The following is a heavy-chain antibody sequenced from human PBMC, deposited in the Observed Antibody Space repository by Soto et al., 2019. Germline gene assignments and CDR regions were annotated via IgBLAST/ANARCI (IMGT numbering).Heavy chain of an antibody. D-gene: IGHD2-15*01. CDR3: ARGLGLYCSGGSCYSLDDYYYGMDA. CDR1: GYTFTSYG. V-gene: IGHV1-18*01. CDR2: ISAYNGNT. J-gene: IGHJ6*02. Sequence: GASVKVSCKASGYTFTSYGISWVRQAPGQGLEWMGWISAYNGNTNYAQKLQGRVTMTTDTSTSTAYMELRSLRSDDTAVYYCARGLGLYCSGGSCYSLDDYYYGMDAWGQGTTVTVSS.